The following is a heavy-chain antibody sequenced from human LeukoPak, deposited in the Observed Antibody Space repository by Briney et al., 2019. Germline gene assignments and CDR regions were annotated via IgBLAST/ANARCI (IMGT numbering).Heavy chain of an antibody. Sequence: GSLRLSCAASGFTFSSYGMHWVRSAPGRGLEWVAFIRYDGSTKYYADSVKGRFTISRDNSKNTLYLQMNSLRAEDTAVYYCARDHDGSGSYWWGLVYYYYYMDVWGKGTTVTISS. D-gene: IGHD3-10*01. CDR2: IRYDGSTK. CDR1: GFTFSSYG. CDR3: ARDHDGSGSYWWGLVYYYYYMDV. V-gene: IGHV3-30*02. J-gene: IGHJ6*03.